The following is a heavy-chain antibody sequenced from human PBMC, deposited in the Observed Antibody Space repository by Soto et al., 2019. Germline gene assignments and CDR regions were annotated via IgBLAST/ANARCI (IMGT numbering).Heavy chain of an antibody. CDR2: INSDGSST. J-gene: IGHJ6*03. CDR3: ARDRPEWFGEYYYYMDV. V-gene: IGHV3-74*01. D-gene: IGHD3-10*01. CDR1: GFTFSSYW. Sequence: GGSLRLSCAASGFTFSSYWMHWVRQAPGKGLVWVSRINSDGSSTSYADSVKGRFTISRDNAKNTLYLQMNSLRAEDTAVYYCARDRPEWFGEYYYYMDVWGKGTTVTVSS.